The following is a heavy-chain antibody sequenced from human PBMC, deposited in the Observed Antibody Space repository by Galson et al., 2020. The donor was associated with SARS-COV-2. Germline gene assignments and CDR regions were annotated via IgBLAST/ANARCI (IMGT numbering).Heavy chain of an antibody. J-gene: IGHJ3*02. CDR1: GFTFSDSG. V-gene: IGHV3-73*01. CDR3: TRVPPYSNSFWDAFDI. D-gene: IGHD4-4*01. CDR2: MRSRATNYAT. Sequence: GGSLRLSCAASGFTFSDSGMYWVGQASGKGREWVGRMRSRATNYATEYAASVKGRFTISRDDSQNTAYLQMNSLKTEDTAVYYCTRVPPYSNSFWDAFDIWGQGTMVTVSS.